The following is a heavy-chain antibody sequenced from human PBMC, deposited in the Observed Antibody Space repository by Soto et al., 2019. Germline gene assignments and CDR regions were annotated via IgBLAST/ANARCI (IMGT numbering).Heavy chain of an antibody. Sequence: GGSLRLSCAASGFTFSSYAMHWVRQAPGKGLEWVAVISYDGSNKYYADSVKGRFTISRDNSKNTLYLQMNSLRAEDTAVYYCARDWYSSSYYYYYGMDVWGQGTTVTVSS. V-gene: IGHV3-30-3*01. D-gene: IGHD6-6*01. CDR3: ARDWYSSSYYYYYGMDV. J-gene: IGHJ6*02. CDR2: ISYDGSNK. CDR1: GFTFSSYA.